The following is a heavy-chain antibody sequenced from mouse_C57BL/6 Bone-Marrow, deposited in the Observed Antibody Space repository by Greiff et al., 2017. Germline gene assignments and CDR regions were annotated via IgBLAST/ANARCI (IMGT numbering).Heavy chain of an antibody. V-gene: IGHV1-64*01. J-gene: IGHJ4*01. D-gene: IGHD2-4*01. CDR2: MHPNGGSP. CDR1: GYTFTNYW. Sequence: QVQLQQPGAELVKPGASVKLSCKASGYTFTNYWMHWVKQRPGQGLEWIGMMHPNGGSPDYNEKFKSEATVSVNQSSRTAYMELSSLTSEDSAVYYCAKSYDYDDYTRDYWGQGTSVTVSS. CDR3: AKSYDYDDYTRDY.